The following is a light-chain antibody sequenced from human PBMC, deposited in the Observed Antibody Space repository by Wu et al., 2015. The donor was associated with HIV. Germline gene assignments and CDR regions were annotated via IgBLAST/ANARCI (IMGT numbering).Light chain of an antibody. CDR3: QQYNFYSRT. Sequence: DIQMTQSPSTLSASVGDRVTITCRASQTISTWLAWYQQKPGKAPNLLIYKASNLESGVPSRFSGSGSGTEFTLTISSLQPDDFATYYCQQYNFYSRTFGQGTKVEVK. CDR1: QTISTW. J-gene: IGKJ1*01. CDR2: KAS. V-gene: IGKV1-5*03.